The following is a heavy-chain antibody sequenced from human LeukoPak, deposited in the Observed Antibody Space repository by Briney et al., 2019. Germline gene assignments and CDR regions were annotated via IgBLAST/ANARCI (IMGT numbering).Heavy chain of an antibody. D-gene: IGHD4-17*01. Sequence: GGSLRLSCAASGFTFSSYAMSWVRQAPGKGLEWVSAISGSGGSTYYVDSVKGRFTISRDNSKNTLYLQMNSLRAEDTAVYYCAKVDFSTVTTGFDYWGQGTLVTVSS. CDR3: AKVDFSTVTTGFDY. V-gene: IGHV3-23*01. CDR2: ISGSGGST. CDR1: GFTFSSYA. J-gene: IGHJ4*02.